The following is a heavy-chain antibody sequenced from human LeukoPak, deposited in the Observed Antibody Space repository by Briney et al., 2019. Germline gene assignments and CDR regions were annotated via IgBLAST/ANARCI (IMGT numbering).Heavy chain of an antibody. D-gene: IGHD2-2*01. Sequence: PSETLSLTCAVYGGSFSGYYWSWIRQPPGKGLEWIGEINHSGSTNYNPSLKSRVTISVDTSKNQFSLKLSSVTAADTAVCYCARVLGYCSSTSCSLLGWSDPWGQGTLVTVSS. CDR2: INHSGST. CDR1: GGSFSGYY. J-gene: IGHJ5*02. V-gene: IGHV4-34*01. CDR3: ARVLGYCSSTSCSLLGWSDP.